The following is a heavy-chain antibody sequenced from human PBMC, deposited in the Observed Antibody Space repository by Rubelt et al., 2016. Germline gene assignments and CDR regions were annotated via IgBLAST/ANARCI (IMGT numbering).Heavy chain of an antibody. D-gene: IGHD6-13*01. CDR3: ARDFQWGYSSPGDAFDI. V-gene: IGHV3-33*01. Sequence: QVQLVESGGGVVQPGRSLRLSCAASGFTFSSYGMHWVRQAPGKGLEWVAVTWYDGSNKYYADSVKGRFTISRDNSKNTLYLQMNSLRAEDTAVYYCARDFQWGYSSPGDAFDIWGQGTMVTVSS. J-gene: IGHJ3*02. CDR1: GFTFSSYG. CDR2: TWYDGSNK.